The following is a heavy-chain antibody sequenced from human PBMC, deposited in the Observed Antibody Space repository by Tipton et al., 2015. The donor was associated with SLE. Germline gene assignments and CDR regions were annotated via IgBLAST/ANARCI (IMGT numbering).Heavy chain of an antibody. D-gene: IGHD3-9*01. V-gene: IGHV3-30-3*01. J-gene: IGHJ3*02. CDR3: AKDRGYFDQGDAFDI. CDR2: ISFDGSDE. Sequence: SLRLSCVASGFTFSTYTLHWVRQAPGKGLEWVALISFDGSDEYADSVKGRFTISRDNSKNTLYLQMNSLRAEDTAVYYCAKDRGYFDQGDAFDIWGQGTMVTVSS. CDR1: GFTFSTYT.